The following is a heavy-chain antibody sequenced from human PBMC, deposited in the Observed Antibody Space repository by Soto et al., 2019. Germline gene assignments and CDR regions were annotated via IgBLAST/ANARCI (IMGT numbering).Heavy chain of an antibody. Sequence: SETLSLTCTVSGGSLSSSSYYWGWIRQHPGKGLEWIGSMYYSGNTYYNPSLRSRVTISVDTSKNQFSLKLSSVTAAETTVYYCAVGNCIGASCYNYYGMDVWGQGTTVTVSS. J-gene: IGHJ6*02. CDR3: AVGNCIGASCYNYYGMDV. V-gene: IGHV4-39*01. D-gene: IGHD2-15*01. CDR1: GGSLSSSSYY. CDR2: MYYSGNT.